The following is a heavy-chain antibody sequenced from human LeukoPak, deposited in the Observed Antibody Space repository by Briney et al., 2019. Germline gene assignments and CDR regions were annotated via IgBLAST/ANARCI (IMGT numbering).Heavy chain of an antibody. D-gene: IGHD3-10*01. CDR3: ARVGYYASGPFSYFDY. Sequence: PGRSLRLSCAASGFTFSSYAMHWVRQAPGKGLEWVAVISYDGSNKYYADSVKGRFTISRDNSKNTLYLQMNSLSVEDTAVYYCARVGYYASGPFSYFDYWGQGTLVTVSS. J-gene: IGHJ4*02. CDR2: ISYDGSNK. V-gene: IGHV3-30-3*01. CDR1: GFTFSSYA.